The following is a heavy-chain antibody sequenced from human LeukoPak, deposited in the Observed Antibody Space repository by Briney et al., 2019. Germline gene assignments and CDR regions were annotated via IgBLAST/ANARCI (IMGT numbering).Heavy chain of an antibody. J-gene: IGHJ6*03. D-gene: IGHD2-15*01. Sequence: GASVKVSCKASGYTFTSYGISWVRQAPGQGLEWMGWISAYNGNTNYAQKLQGRVTMTTDTSTSTAYMELRSLRSDDTAVYYCAREYGYSDSKTDYYYYMDVWGKGTTVTVSS. CDR3: AREYGYSDSKTDYYYYMDV. CDR2: ISAYNGNT. V-gene: IGHV1-18*01. CDR1: GYTFTSYG.